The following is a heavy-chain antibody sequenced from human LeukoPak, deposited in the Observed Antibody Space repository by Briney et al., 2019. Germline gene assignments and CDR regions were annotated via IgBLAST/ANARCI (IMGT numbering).Heavy chain of an antibody. D-gene: IGHD1-1*01. CDR1: GYSISSGYY. CDR3: VRDGRRGSFGDAFDI. Sequence: KPSETLSLTCAVSGYSISSGYYWGWIRQPPGKGLEWIGCIYHSGSTYYNPSLKSRVTISVDTSKNQSSLKLSSVTAADTAVYYCVRDGRRGSFGDAFDIWGLGTMVIVSS. CDR2: IYHSGST. J-gene: IGHJ3*02. V-gene: IGHV4-38-2*02.